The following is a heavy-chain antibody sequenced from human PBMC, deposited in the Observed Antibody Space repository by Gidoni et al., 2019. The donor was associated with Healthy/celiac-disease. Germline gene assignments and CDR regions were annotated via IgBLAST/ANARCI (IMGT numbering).Heavy chain of an antibody. CDR2: ISSSSSYI. CDR3: ARDFSTYARIRWVGELNAFDI. Sequence: EVQLVESGGGLVKPGGSLRLFCAASGFTFGNYSMNWVRQAPGKGLEWVSSISSSSSYIYYADSVKGRFTISRDNAKNSLYLQMNSLRAEDTAVYYCARDFSTYARIRWVGELNAFDIWGQGTMVTVSS. D-gene: IGHD3-10*01. V-gene: IGHV3-21*01. J-gene: IGHJ3*02. CDR1: GFTFGNYS.